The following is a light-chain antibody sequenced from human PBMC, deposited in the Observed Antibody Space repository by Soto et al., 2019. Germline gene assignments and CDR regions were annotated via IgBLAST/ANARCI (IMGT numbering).Light chain of an antibody. CDR1: SSDVGGYNY. Sequence: QSVLTQPASVSGSPGQSITISCTGTSSDVGGYNYVSWYQQHPGKAPKLLIYAVSSRPSEVSNRFSGSKSGNTASLTISGLQAEDEADYYCSSFSSTNTLFGGGTK. V-gene: IGLV2-14*01. CDR2: AVS. CDR3: SSFSSTNTL. J-gene: IGLJ2*01.